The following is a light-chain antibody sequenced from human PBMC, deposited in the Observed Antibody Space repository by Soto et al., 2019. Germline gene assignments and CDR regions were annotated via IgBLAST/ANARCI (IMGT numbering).Light chain of an antibody. CDR2: GNN. J-gene: IGLJ3*02. CDR3: QSHDRSLSGYWV. CDR1: NSNIGAGYD. V-gene: IGLV1-40*01. Sequence: QSVLTQPPSVSGAPGQRVTISCTGSNSNIGAGYDVHWYQQLPGTAPKLLIYGNNNRPSGVPDRFSGSKSGTSASLAITGLQAEDEADYYGQSHDRSLSGYWVVGGGTKLTVL.